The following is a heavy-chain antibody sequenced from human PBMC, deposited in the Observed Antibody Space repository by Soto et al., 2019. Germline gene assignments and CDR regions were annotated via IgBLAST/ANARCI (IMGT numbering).Heavy chain of an antibody. CDR2: IIPIFGTA. D-gene: IGHD3-22*01. J-gene: IGHJ4*02. Sequence: SVKVSCKASGGTFSSYAISWVRQAPGQGLEWMGGIIPIFGTANYAQKFQGRVTITADESTSTAYMELSSLRSEDTAVYYCARNRYYDSSGPDDYWGQGTLVTVSS. CDR1: GGTFSSYA. V-gene: IGHV1-69*13. CDR3: ARNRYYDSSGPDDY.